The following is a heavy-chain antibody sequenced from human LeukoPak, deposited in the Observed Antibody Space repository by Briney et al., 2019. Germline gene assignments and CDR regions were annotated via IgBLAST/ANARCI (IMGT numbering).Heavy chain of an antibody. CDR3: ARESHYDYVWGSYRQDFDY. Sequence: PGGSLRLSCAASGFIFSSYAMNWVRQAPGKGLEWVSSISSSSSYIYYADSVKGRFTISRDNAKNSLYLQMNSLRAEDTAVYYCARESHYDYVWGSYRQDFDYWGQGTLVTVSS. J-gene: IGHJ4*02. CDR2: ISSSSSYI. V-gene: IGHV3-21*01. CDR1: GFIFSSYA. D-gene: IGHD3-16*02.